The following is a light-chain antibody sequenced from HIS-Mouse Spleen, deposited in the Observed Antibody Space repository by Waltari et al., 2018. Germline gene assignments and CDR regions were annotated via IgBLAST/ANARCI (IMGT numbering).Light chain of an antibody. V-gene: IGLV3-10*01. CDR2: EDS. J-gene: IGLJ2*01. CDR3: YSTDSSGNHRV. Sequence: SYELTQPPSVSVSPGQTARITCSGAALPKKYAYWYQQKSGQAPVLVIYEDSKRPSGIPGRVSGSSSGTMATLTISGAQVEDEADYYCYSTDSSGNHRVFGGGTKLTVL. CDR1: ALPKKY.